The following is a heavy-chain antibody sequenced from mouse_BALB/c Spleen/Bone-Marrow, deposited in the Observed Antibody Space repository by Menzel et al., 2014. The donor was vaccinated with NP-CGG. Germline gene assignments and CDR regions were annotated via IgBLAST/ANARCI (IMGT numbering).Heavy chain of an antibody. J-gene: IGHJ2*01. CDR3: ARSGSSSGYFDY. CDR1: GFTFSSFA. D-gene: IGHD1-1*01. Sequence: EVQLVESGGGLVQPGGSRKLSCAASGFTFSSFAMHWVRQAPEKGLEWVAYISSGSSTIYYADTVMGRFTTSRDNPKNTLFLQMTSLRSEDTAMYYCARSGSSSGYFDYWGQGTTLTVSS. V-gene: IGHV5-17*02. CDR2: ISSGSSTI.